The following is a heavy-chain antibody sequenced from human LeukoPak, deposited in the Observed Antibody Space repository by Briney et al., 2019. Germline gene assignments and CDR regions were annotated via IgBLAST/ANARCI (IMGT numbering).Heavy chain of an antibody. Sequence: SETLSLTCAASGYSISSGYYWGWIRQPPGKGLEWIGNIYHSGSAYYNPSLQSRVTISVDTSTNQFSLKLGSVTAADTAVYYCARYSGSYLLYWGQGTLVTVSS. V-gene: IGHV4-38-2*01. CDR3: ARYSGSYLLY. CDR1: GYSISSGYY. J-gene: IGHJ4*02. CDR2: IYHSGSA. D-gene: IGHD1-26*01.